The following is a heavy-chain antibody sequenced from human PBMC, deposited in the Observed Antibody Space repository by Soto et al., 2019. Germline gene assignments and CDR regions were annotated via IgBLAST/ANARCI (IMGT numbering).Heavy chain of an antibody. J-gene: IGHJ4*02. CDR2: IYSSGST. V-gene: IGHV4-59*01. CDR3: ARDHPHSLSDRLIRLRVYFNS. CDR1: GGYISNYY. Sequence: SETLSLTCTVSGGYISNYYWNWIRQSPGKGLEWIGYIYSSGSTHYNPSLQNRVTISIDTSKNQVSLKVNSVTAADTAVYYCARDHPHSLSDRLIRLRVYFNSWGQGTLVTVSS. D-gene: IGHD4-17*01.